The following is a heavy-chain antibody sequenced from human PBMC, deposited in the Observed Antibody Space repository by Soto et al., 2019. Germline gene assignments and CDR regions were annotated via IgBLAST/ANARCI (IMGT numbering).Heavy chain of an antibody. CDR2: ISAYNGNT. J-gene: IGHJ4*02. Sequence: QVQLVQSGAEVKKPGASVKVSCKASGYTFTSYGVSWVRQAPGQGLEWMGWISAYNGNTKNAQKLQGRVTRTNDTPASTADMNLRSLRSDDTAGYYCASDSPPVDDWGQGTLVTVSS. V-gene: IGHV1-18*01. CDR3: ASDSPPVDD. CDR1: GYTFTSYG.